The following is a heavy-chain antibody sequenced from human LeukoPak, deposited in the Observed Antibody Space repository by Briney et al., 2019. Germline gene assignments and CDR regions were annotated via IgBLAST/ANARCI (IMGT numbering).Heavy chain of an antibody. Sequence: PGGSLRLSCGAAGFSFSDYGVHWVRQAPGKGLEWVAFIRNDGSKKYYVDSVKGRFTISRDDSKNMVFLQMYSLRPEDTAVYYCAKASGRSAYGLDYWGQGTLVTVFS. CDR1: GFSFSDYG. CDR2: IRNDGSKK. J-gene: IGHJ4*02. V-gene: IGHV3-30*02. D-gene: IGHD3-16*01. CDR3: AKASGRSAYGLDY.